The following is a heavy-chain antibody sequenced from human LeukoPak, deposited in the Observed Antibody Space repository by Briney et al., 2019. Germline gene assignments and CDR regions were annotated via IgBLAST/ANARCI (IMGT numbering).Heavy chain of an antibody. D-gene: IGHD1-26*01. CDR3: ARAKKRSGRSRNFYLDV. CDR1: GGSISSYY. Sequence: SETLSLTCTVSGGSISSYYWSWIRQPAGKGLEWIGHIYTSGTTTNSNPPLKSRVAISLDTSKNHFSLKLSSVTAADTAVYYCARAKKRSGRSRNFYLDVWGKGTTVTVSS. J-gene: IGHJ6*03. V-gene: IGHV4-4*08. CDR2: IYTSGTTT.